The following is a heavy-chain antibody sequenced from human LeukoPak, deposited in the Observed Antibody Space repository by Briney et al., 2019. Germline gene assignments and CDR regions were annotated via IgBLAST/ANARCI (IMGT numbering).Heavy chain of an antibody. V-gene: IGHV3-23*01. D-gene: IGHD3-3*01. CDR2: ISGSGGST. CDR3: AKDVSGYEVPGY. CDR1: GFTFSSYG. J-gene: IGHJ3*01. Sequence: PGGSLRLSCAASGFTFSSYGMSWVRQAPGKGLEWVSAISGSGGSTYYADSVKGRFTISRDNSKNTLYLQMNSLRAEDTAVYYCAKDVSGYEVPGYWGQGTMVTVSS.